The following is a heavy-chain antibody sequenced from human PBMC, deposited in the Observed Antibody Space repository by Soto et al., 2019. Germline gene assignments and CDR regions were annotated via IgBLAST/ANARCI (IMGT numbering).Heavy chain of an antibody. D-gene: IGHD6-13*01. CDR3: AKDQGSSWYEIHS. V-gene: IGHV3-23*01. Sequence: EVQLLESGGGLVQPGGSLRLSCAASGFTFSNYAVTWVRQAPGKGVEWVSTISGSGGSTYYAGSVKGRSTISRHNSKKTLYLQMNRLRAEDTAVYYCAKDQGSSWYEIHSWGQGTLVTVSS. J-gene: IGHJ4*02. CDR2: ISGSGGST. CDR1: GFTFSNYA.